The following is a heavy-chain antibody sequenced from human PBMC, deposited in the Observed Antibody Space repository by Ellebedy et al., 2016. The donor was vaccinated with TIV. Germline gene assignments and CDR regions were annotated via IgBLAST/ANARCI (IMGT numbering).Heavy chain of an antibody. J-gene: IGHJ5*02. D-gene: IGHD4-17*01. V-gene: IGHV3-7*01. CDR3: ARRASYGDYAVQVNPWFDP. CDR2: IRQEGDEI. Sequence: PGGSLRLSCAASGFNFRSYWMTWVRQAPGKGLEWVAKIRQEGDEIYYVESVKGRFTISRDNAKNSLFIQMNSLRVEETAVYYCARRASYGDYAVQVNPWFDPWGQGTLVTVSS. CDR1: GFNFRSYW.